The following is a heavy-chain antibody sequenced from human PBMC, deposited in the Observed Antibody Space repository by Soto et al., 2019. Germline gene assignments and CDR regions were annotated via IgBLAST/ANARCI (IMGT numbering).Heavy chain of an antibody. J-gene: IGHJ6*03. CDR3: ARKVPYRSDYYMDV. D-gene: IGHD2-2*01. Sequence: SVKVSCKASGGTFSSYTISWVRQAPGQGLEWMGRIIPILGIANYAQKLQGRVTITADKSTSTAYMELSSLRSEDTAVYYCARKVPYRSDYYMDVWGKGTTVTVSS. CDR2: IIPILGIA. V-gene: IGHV1-69*02. CDR1: GGTFSSYT.